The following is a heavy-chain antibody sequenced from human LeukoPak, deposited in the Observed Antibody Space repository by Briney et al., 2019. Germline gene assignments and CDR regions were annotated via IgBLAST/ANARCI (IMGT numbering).Heavy chain of an antibody. Sequence: PGGSLRLSCAAYGFTVCSNYMRWVRRAPGGGLVWASIIYNGGRSNYANPVRGRLTISRNNSKNSLYLQMNSLRTEHTALYYCAKDRYCTTTFCPLDYWGQGTLVTVSS. D-gene: IGHD2-8*01. CDR3: AKDRYCTTTFCPLDY. CDR2: IYNGGRS. J-gene: IGHJ4*02. CDR1: GFTVCSNY. V-gene: IGHV3-53*04.